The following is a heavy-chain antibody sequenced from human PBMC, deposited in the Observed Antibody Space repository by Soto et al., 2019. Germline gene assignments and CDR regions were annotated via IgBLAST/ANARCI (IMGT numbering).Heavy chain of an antibody. Sequence: QITLKESGPTLVKPTQTLTLTCTFSGFSLSTSGVGVGWIRQPPGKTLEWLALIYWDDSNLYSPSLRSRLTITKDTSKNQVVLTMTNMDPVDTATYYCAHRYDYGEMRYWGQGTLVTVSS. CDR3: AHRYDYGEMRY. J-gene: IGHJ4*02. D-gene: IGHD3-16*01. V-gene: IGHV2-5*02. CDR2: IYWDDSN. CDR1: GFSLSTSGVG.